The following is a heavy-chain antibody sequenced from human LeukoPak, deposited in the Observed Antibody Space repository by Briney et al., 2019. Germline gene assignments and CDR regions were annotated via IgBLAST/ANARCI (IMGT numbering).Heavy chain of an antibody. CDR2: IYHSGST. J-gene: IGHJ4*02. Sequence: SETLSLTCTVSGYSISSGYYWGWIRQPPGKGLEWIGSIYHSGSTYYNPSLKSRVTISVDTSKNQFSLKLSSVTAADTAVYYCARTDGSGSYYNAAFDYWGQGTLVTVS. CDR3: ARTDGSGSYYNAAFDY. CDR1: GYSISSGYY. D-gene: IGHD3-10*01. V-gene: IGHV4-38-2*02.